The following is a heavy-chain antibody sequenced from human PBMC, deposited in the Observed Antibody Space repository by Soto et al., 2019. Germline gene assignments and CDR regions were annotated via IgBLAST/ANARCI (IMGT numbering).Heavy chain of an antibody. CDR2: IIPVIGPA. CDR3: ARAAKRYFDK. Sequence: QVQLVQSGAEVKKPGSSVKVSCTGSGTTFNTFAISWVRQAPGQGLEWMGGIIPVIGPAFYSQKFQGRVTITADKSTTTAYLELSSLRSEDTAGYYCARAAKRYFDKWGQGTLVTVSS. CDR1: GTTFNTFA. V-gene: IGHV1-69*06. J-gene: IGHJ4*02.